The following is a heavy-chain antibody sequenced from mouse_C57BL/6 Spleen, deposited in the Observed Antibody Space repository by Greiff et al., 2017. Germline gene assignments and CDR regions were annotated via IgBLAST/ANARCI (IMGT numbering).Heavy chain of an antibody. CDR1: GFNIKNTY. D-gene: IGHD2-1*01. V-gene: IGHV14-3*01. Sequence: EVQRVESVAELVRPGASVKLSCTASGFNIKNTYMHWVKQRPEQGLEWIGRIDPANGNTKYAPKFQGKATITADTSSNTAYLQLSSLTSEDTAIYYCARDGNYDYYAMDYWGQGTSVTVSS. CDR2: IDPANGNT. CDR3: ARDGNYDYYAMDY. J-gene: IGHJ4*01.